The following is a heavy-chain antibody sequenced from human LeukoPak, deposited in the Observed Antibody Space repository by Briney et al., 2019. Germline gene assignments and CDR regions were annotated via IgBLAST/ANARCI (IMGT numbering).Heavy chain of an antibody. Sequence: SETLSLTCTVSGASIKTYYWSWIRQPPGKGLEWIGSITFSGSTSYNPSLKSRVTISSDTSKNQFSLKVTSLTAADTAVYYCAKYESGTMFDIWGQGTVVTVSS. CDR1: GASIKTYY. CDR3: AKYESGTMFDI. V-gene: IGHV4-59*04. CDR2: ITFSGST. J-gene: IGHJ3*02. D-gene: IGHD3-10*01.